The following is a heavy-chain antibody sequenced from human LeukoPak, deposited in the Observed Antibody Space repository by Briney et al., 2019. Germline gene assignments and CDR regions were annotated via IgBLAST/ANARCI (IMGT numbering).Heavy chain of an antibody. J-gene: IGHJ4*02. CDR2: IYHSGST. D-gene: IGHD3-10*01. V-gene: IGHV4-30-2*01. CDR3: ARVGFGRPQVVDY. CDR1: GGSISSGGYY. Sequence: PSQTLSLTCTVSGGSISSGGYYWSWIRQPPGKGLEWIGYIYHSGSTYYNPSLKSRVTISVDRSKNQFSLKLSSVTAADTAVYYCARVGFGRPQVVDYWGQGTLVTVSS.